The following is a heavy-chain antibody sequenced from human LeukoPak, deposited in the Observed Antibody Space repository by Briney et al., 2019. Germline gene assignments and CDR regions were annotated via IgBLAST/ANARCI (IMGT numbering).Heavy chain of an antibody. CDR3: ARRYYYDSSGYFFDY. V-gene: IGHV4-39*07. D-gene: IGHD3-22*01. CDR1: GGSISSSSFY. CDR2: IYYSGST. Sequence: SETLSLTCTVSGGSISSSSFYWGWIRQPPGKGLEWIGSIYYSGSTYYNPSLKSRVTISVDTSKNQFSLKLSSVTAADTAVYYCARRYYYDSSGYFFDYWGQGTLVTVSS. J-gene: IGHJ4*02.